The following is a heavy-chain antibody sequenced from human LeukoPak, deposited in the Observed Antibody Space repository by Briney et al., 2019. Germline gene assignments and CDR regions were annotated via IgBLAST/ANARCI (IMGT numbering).Heavy chain of an antibody. CDR3: ARGAGSGSYGSLVYFDY. CDR1: GYTFASYD. V-gene: IGHV1-18*01. D-gene: IGHD1-26*01. Sequence: ASVKVSCKASGYTFASYDIIWVRQAPGQGLEWVGWITVYNGNTKYAQKLQGRVTMTTDTSTNTAYMELGSLRSDDTAVYYCARGAGSGSYGSLVYFDYWGQGTLVTVSS. CDR2: ITVYNGNT. J-gene: IGHJ4*02.